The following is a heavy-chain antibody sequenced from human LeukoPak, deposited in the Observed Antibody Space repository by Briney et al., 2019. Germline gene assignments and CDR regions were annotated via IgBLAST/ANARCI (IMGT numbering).Heavy chain of an antibody. D-gene: IGHD1-26*01. CDR1: GFTFSSYA. CDR2: ISWNSGSI. V-gene: IGHV3-9*01. CDR3: AKDIGWELSRYFQH. Sequence: GGSLRLSCAASGFTFSSYAMSWVRQAPGKGLEWVSGISWNSGSIGYADSVKGRFTISRDNAKNSLYLQMNSLRAEDTALYYCAKDIGWELSRYFQHWGQGTLVTVSS. J-gene: IGHJ1*01.